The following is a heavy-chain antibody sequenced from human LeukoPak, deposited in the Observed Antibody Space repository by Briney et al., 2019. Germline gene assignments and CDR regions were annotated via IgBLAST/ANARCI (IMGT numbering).Heavy chain of an antibody. V-gene: IGHV3-30*02. CDR1: GFTFSSYG. D-gene: IGHD4-17*01. J-gene: IGHJ4*02. Sequence: PGGSLRLSCAASGFTFSSYGMHWVRQAPGKGLEWVAFIRYDGSNKYYADSAKGRFTISRDNSKNTLYLQMNSLRAEDTAVYYCAKDLRTTVTNWGQGTLVTVSS. CDR2: IRYDGSNK. CDR3: AKDLRTTVTN.